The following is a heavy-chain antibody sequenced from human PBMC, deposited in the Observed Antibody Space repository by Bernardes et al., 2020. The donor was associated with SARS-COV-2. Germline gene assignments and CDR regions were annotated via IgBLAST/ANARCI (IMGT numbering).Heavy chain of an antibody. CDR2: IKQDGSEK. D-gene: IGHD2-15*01. J-gene: IGHJ3*02. CDR1: GFTFSSYW. V-gene: IGHV3-7*01. CDR3: ARGVVAAPRSAFDI. Sequence: GGSLRLSCAASGFTFSSYWMSWVRQAPGKGLEWVANIKQDGSEKYYVDSVKGRFTISRDNAKNSLYLQMNSLRAEDTAVYYCARGVVAAPRSAFDIWGQGTMVTVSS.